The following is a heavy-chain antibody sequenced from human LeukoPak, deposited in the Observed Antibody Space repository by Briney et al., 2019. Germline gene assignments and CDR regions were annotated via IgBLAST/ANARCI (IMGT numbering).Heavy chain of an antibody. V-gene: IGHV3-23*01. J-gene: IGHJ5*02. D-gene: IGHD2-2*01. CDR3: EKARDIVVVPAAMRP. CDR1: GFTFSSYA. Sequence: GRSLRLSCAASGFTFSSYAMRSGCPAPGRGVGRGSDISGSGGSTYYADSVKVRLTISRDNSKNTLYLQMNSMRAEDTAVYYCEKARDIVVVPAAMRPWGQGTLVTVSS. CDR2: ISGSGGST.